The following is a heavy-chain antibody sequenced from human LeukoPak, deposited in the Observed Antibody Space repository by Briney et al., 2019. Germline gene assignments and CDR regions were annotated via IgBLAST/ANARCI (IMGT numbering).Heavy chain of an antibody. CDR2: IYHSGST. J-gene: IGHJ3*02. V-gene: IGHV4-38-2*02. CDR3: ARDKTLWFGDLPSVAFDI. Sequence: SETLSLTCTVSGYSISSGYYWGWIRQPPGKGLEWIGSIYHSGSTYYNPSLKSRVTTSVDTSKNQFSLKLSSVTAADTAVYYCARDKTLWFGDLPSVAFDIWGQGTMVTVSS. D-gene: IGHD3-10*01. CDR1: GYSISSGYY.